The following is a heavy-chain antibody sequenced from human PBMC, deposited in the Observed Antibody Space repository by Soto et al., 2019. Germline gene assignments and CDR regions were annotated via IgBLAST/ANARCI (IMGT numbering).Heavy chain of an antibody. D-gene: IGHD3-10*01. V-gene: IGHV4-59*03. J-gene: IGHJ5*02. CDR3: ARRLNLGSFDH. CDR1: GVSLTGYH. CDR2: VYHTGSV. Sequence: PSETLSLTCNVSGVSLTGYHWNWIRQPPGKTLEWIGFVYHTGSVSYNPSLKGRAFISVDRSKNQFSLRLTSVTAADTAVYYCARRLNLGSFDHWGQGTLVTVSS.